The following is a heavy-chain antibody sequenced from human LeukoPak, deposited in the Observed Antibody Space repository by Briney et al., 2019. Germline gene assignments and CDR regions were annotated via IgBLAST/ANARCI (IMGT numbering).Heavy chain of an antibody. D-gene: IGHD6-13*01. CDR3: ARLFDPYSSSWYVPDAVTGAYFDY. J-gene: IGHJ4*02. CDR2: IYSGGST. Sequence: PGGSLRLSCAASGFTVSSNYMSWVRQAPGKGLEWVSVIYSGGSTYYADSVKGRFTISRDNSKNTLYLQMNSLRAEDTAVYYCARLFDPYSSSWYVPDAVTGAYFDYWGQGTLVTVSS. V-gene: IGHV3-53*01. CDR1: GFTVSSNY.